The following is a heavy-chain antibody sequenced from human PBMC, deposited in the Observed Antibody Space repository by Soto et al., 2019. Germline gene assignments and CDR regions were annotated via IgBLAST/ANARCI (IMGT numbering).Heavy chain of an antibody. CDR3: ARSSSSPGP. Sequence: EVQLLESGGSLVQPGGSLRLSCAASGFTFSSYAMSWVRQGPGKGLEWVSAISDSGGTTYYADSVKGRFTISRDNSKSTLYLQMNSLRDEDTAIYYCARSSSSPGPWGQGTLVTVSS. CDR2: ISDSGGTT. CDR1: GFTFSSYA. D-gene: IGHD6-6*01. V-gene: IGHV3-23*01. J-gene: IGHJ4*02.